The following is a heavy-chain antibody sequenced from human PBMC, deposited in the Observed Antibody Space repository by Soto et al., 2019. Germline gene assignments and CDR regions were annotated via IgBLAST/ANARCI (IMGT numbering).Heavy chain of an antibody. CDR3: AKQTPQQLVVAEYFQH. D-gene: IGHD6-13*01. Sequence: PGGSLRLSCAASGFTFSSYAMSWVRQAPGKGLEWVSAISGSGGSTYYADSVKGRFTISRDNSKNTLYLQMNSLRAEDTAVYYCAKQTPQQLVVAEYFQHWGQGTLVTVSS. CDR2: ISGSGGST. CDR1: GFTFSSYA. V-gene: IGHV3-23*01. J-gene: IGHJ1*01.